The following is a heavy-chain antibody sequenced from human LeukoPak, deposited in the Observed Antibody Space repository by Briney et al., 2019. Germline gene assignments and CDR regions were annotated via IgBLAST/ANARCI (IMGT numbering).Heavy chain of an antibody. CDR2: IFYSGST. D-gene: IGHD3-10*01. CDR3: ARTQQYYYGLDY. CDR1: GGSITSYY. Sequence: SETLSLTCTVSGGSITSYYWSWTRLPPGKGLEWIGYIFYSGSTSYNPSLKNRVTISVDTSKNQFSLKLSSVTAADTAVYYCARTQQYYYGLDYWGQGTLVTVSS. J-gene: IGHJ4*02. V-gene: IGHV4-59*08.